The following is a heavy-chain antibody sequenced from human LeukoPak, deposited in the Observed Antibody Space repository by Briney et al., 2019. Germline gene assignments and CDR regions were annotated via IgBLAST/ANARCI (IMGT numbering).Heavy chain of an antibody. J-gene: IGHJ4*02. CDR2: ISGSGGST. CDR3: AKIVNKQWLFSAYFDY. Sequence: GGSLRLSCAASGFTFSSYAMSWVRQAPGKGLEWVSAISGSGGSTYYADSVKGRFTVSRDNSKNTLYLQMNSLRAEDTAVYYCAKIVNKQWLFSAYFDYWGQGTLVTVSS. D-gene: IGHD6-19*01. CDR1: GFTFSSYA. V-gene: IGHV3-23*01.